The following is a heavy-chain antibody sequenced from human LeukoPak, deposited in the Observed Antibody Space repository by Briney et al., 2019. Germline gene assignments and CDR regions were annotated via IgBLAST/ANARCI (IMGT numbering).Heavy chain of an antibody. CDR3: AIALPPSISTRWK. CDR1: GFTFSSYW. CDR2: ISSDGSST. Sequence: PGGSLRLSCAASGFTFSSYWIHWVRQAPGKGLVWVSHISSDGSSTSYADSVKGRFTISRDNAKNTLYLQMDSLRAEDTAVYYCAIALPPSISTRWKWGQGTLVTVSS. V-gene: IGHV3-74*01. D-gene: IGHD2-2*01. J-gene: IGHJ4*02.